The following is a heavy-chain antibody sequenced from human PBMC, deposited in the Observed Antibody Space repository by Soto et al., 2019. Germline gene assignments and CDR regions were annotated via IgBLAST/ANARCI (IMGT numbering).Heavy chain of an antibody. Sequence: AGGSLRLSCAASGFTFSNYGLSWVRQTLGKGLEWVSHITGSGGSTAYADSVKGRFTISRDNSKYTLFLQMNSLRAEDTALYFCAKVDGWSTEYHFDYWGQGTLVTSPQ. CDR2: ITGSGGST. J-gene: IGHJ4*02. D-gene: IGHD6-19*01. V-gene: IGHV3-23*01. CDR1: GFTFSNYG. CDR3: AKVDGWSTEYHFDY.